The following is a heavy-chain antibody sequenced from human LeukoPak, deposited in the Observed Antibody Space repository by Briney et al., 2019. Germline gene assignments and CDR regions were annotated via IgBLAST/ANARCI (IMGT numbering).Heavy chain of an antibody. CDR3: AKKSTAARLSDY. CDR2: ISDSGSSK. D-gene: IGHD6-13*01. V-gene: IGHV3-23*01. CDR1: GVTFSSYA. J-gene: IGHJ4*01. Sequence: GGSLRLSCAASGVTFSSYAMSWVRQAPGKGLEWVSAISDSGSSKYYADSVKGRFTISRDNSKNTLHLQMNSLRAEDTAVYYCAKKSTAARLSDYWGHGTLVTVSS.